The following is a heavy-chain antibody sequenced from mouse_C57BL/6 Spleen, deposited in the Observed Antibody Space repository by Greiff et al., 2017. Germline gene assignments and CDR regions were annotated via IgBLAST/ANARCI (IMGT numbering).Heavy chain of an antibody. Sequence: QVQLQQPGAELVMPGASVKLSCKASGYTFTSYWMHWVKQRPGQGLEWIGEIDPSDSYTNYNQKFKGKSTLTVDKSSSTAYMQLSSLTSEDSAVYYCASGYPWFAYWGQGTLVTVSA. CDR1: GYTFTSYW. CDR3: ASGYPWFAY. V-gene: IGHV1-69*01. D-gene: IGHD2-2*01. J-gene: IGHJ3*01. CDR2: IDPSDSYT.